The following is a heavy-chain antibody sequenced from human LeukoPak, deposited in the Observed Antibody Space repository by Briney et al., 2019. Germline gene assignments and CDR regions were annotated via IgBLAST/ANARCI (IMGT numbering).Heavy chain of an antibody. CDR1: GYRFPIYW. V-gene: IGHV5-51*01. D-gene: IGHD4-11*01. CDR2: IYPGDSDT. CDR3: VRSLHERQVPRYFDY. Sequence: GESLKISCKGSGYRFPIYWIGWVRQMPGKGLEWMGIIYPGDSDTRYSPSFQGQVTISADKSISTAYLQWSSLKASDTAMYYCVRSLHERQVPRYFDYWGQGTLATVSS. J-gene: IGHJ4*02.